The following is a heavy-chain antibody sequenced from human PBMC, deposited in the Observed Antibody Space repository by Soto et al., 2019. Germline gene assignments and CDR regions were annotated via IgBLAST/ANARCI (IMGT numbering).Heavy chain of an antibody. CDR1: GDSISSYY. CDR2: IYYTGST. Sequence: SETLSLTCTVSGDSISSYYWSWIRQPPGMGLEWIGYIYYTGSTNYNPSLKSRVTISVDTSKNQFSLKLSSVTAADTAVYYCARVGSSWYLGMDVWGQGTTVTVSS. CDR3: ARVGSSWYLGMDV. J-gene: IGHJ6*02. D-gene: IGHD6-13*01. V-gene: IGHV4-59*01.